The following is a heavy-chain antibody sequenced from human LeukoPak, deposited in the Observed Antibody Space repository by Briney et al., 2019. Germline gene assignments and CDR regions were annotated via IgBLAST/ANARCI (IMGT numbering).Heavy chain of an antibody. J-gene: IGHJ5*02. V-gene: IGHV3-7*01. CDR1: GFTFSSYW. Sequence: PGGSLRLSCAASGFTFSSYWMSWVRQAPGKGLEWVANIKQDGSEKYYVDSVKGRFTISRDNAKNSLYLQMNSLRAEDTAVYYCASTGLRKTTSPLSWGQGTLVTVSS. CDR2: IKQDGSEK. D-gene: IGHD5-12*01. CDR3: ASTGLRKTTSPLS.